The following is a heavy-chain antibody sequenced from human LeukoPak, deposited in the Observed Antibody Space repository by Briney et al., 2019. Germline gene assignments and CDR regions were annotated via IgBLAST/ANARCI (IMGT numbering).Heavy chain of an antibody. J-gene: IGHJ6*03. CDR1: GFTFSSYW. CDR2: IKQDGSEK. V-gene: IGHV3-7*01. D-gene: IGHD2-2*01. Sequence: GGSLRVSCAASGFTFSSYWMSWVRQAPGKGLEWVANIKQDGSEKYYVDSVKGRFTISRDNAKNSLYLQMNSLKAEDTAVYFCARVGQDIVVVPAAMTTYYYYHYMDVWGKGTTVTVSS. CDR3: ARVGQDIVVVPAAMTTYYYYHYMDV.